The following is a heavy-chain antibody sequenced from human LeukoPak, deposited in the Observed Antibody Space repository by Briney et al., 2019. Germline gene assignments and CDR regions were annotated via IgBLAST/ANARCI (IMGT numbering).Heavy chain of an antibody. Sequence: QTGGSLRLSCTASGFTFSSYALYWVRQAPGKGLEWVSAINGNDDATYYADSVKGRFTISRDNSKNTLYLQMNSLRAEDTAVYYCAKESWSGYYEGFDYWGQGTLVTVSS. V-gene: IGHV3-23*01. CDR3: AKESWSGYYEGFDY. CDR2: INGNDDAT. J-gene: IGHJ4*02. CDR1: GFTFSSYA. D-gene: IGHD3-3*01.